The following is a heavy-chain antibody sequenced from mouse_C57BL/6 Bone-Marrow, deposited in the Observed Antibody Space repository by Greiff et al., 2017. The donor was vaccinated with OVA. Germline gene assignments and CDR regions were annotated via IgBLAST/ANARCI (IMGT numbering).Heavy chain of an antibody. J-gene: IGHJ4*01. CDR1: GFTFSDYG. V-gene: IGHV5-17*01. Sequence: EVQRVESGGGLVKPGGSLKLSCAASGFTFSDYGMHWVRQAPEKGLEWVAYISSGSRTIYYADTVKGRATISRDNAKNTLFLQMTSLRTEDTAMYYCARGELFYAMDYWGQGTSVTVSS. CDR3: ARGELFYAMDY. D-gene: IGHD4-1*01. CDR2: ISSGSRTI.